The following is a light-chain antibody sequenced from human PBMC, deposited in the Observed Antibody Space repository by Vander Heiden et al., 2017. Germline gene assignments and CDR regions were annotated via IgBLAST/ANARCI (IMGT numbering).Light chain of an antibody. CDR2: AAS. CDR1: QGLSSP. J-gene: IGKJ3*01. V-gene: IGKV1-8*01. Sequence: IRMTQFPPSFSASTGDRVTFPCRARQGLSSPLARFRQKPGKAPKLLIYAASTLQSGVPSRFSGSGSGTDFTLTISCLQSKDFATNYGRRYYSYPTFGPGTKVDIK. CDR3: RRYYSYPT.